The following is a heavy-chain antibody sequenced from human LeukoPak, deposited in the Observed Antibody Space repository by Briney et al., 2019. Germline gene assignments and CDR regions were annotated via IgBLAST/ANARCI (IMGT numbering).Heavy chain of an antibody. Sequence: QPAGSLRLSCAASGFTFSSYGMDWLRQAPGKGLEWVAVISYDGSNKYYADSVKGRFTISRDNSKNTLYLQMNSLRAEDTAVYYCAKATDSTDYYDSSGYPGYWGQGTLVTVSS. CDR2: ISYDGSNK. J-gene: IGHJ4*02. D-gene: IGHD3-22*01. CDR1: GFTFSSYG. V-gene: IGHV3-30*18. CDR3: AKATDSTDYYDSSGYPGY.